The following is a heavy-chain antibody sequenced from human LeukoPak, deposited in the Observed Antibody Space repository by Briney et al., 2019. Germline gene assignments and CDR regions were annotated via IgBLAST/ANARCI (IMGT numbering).Heavy chain of an antibody. CDR3: TRDPRRLDY. CDR1: GFTFSDYY. Sequence: PGGSLLLSCTVSGFTFSDYYMTWVRQAPGKGLEWLSYISGNSGDINYLDSVRGRFTISRDNAKNSLYLQMNSLRVEDTAVYYCTRDPRRLDYLGQGTLVTVSS. J-gene: IGHJ4*02. V-gene: IGHV3-11*05. CDR2: ISGNSGDI.